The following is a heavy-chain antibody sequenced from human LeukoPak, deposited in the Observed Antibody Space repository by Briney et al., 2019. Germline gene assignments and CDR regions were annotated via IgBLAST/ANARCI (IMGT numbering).Heavy chain of an antibody. CDR1: GGTFSSYA. CDR2: IIPILGIA. CDR3: ASNRELRLSWFDP. D-gene: IGHD1-26*01. Sequence: SVKVSCKASGGTFSSYAISWVRQAPGQGLEWMGRIIPILGIANYAQKFQGRVTITADKSTSTAYMELSSLRSEDTAVYYCASNRELRLSWFDPWGQGTLVTVSS. J-gene: IGHJ5*02. V-gene: IGHV1-69*04.